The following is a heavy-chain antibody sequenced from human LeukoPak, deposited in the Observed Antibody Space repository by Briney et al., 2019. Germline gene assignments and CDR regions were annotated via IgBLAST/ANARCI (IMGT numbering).Heavy chain of an antibody. CDR3: ARTITIFGVARRFDY. V-gene: IGHV4-30-2*01. D-gene: IGHD3-3*01. J-gene: IGHJ4*02. CDR2: IYHSGST. Sequence: PSQTLSLTCAVSGDSITSGGYSWGWIRQPPGKGLEWIGHIYHSGSTFYNSSLNSRVAISVDMSRNQFSLNLNSVTAADTAMYYCARTITIFGVARRFDYWGQGTLVTVSS. CDR1: GDSITSGGYS.